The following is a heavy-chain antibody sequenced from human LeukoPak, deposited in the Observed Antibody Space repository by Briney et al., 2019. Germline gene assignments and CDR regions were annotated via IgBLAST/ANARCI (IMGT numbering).Heavy chain of an antibody. J-gene: IGHJ1*01. V-gene: IGHV1-69*13. CDR1: GGTFTSYA. D-gene: IGHD1-26*01. CDR3: AFRTVRSTIEYFQY. CDR2: IIPMFGTA. Sequence: SVKVSCKASGGTFTSYAVNWVRQAPGQGLEWMGGIIPMFGTANYAQNFQGRVTITADESTSTAYMELSSLRSDDTAVYYCAFRTVRSTIEYFQYWGLGTLVTVSS.